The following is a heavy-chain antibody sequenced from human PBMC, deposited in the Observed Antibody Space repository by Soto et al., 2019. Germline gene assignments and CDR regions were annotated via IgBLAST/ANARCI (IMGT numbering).Heavy chain of an antibody. J-gene: IGHJ4*02. CDR1: GDSISSYY. Sequence: QVQLQESGPGLIKPSETLSLTCTVSGDSISSYYWSWIRQPPGTGLEWIGFFYYSGNTNYNPSLTSRVTMSIDTSKNQFSLKLSSVPAADTAVYYCARDQGIGASGPFDYWGLGSLVTVSS. CDR3: ARDQGIGASGPFDY. V-gene: IGHV4-59*01. D-gene: IGHD6-13*01. CDR2: FYYSGNT.